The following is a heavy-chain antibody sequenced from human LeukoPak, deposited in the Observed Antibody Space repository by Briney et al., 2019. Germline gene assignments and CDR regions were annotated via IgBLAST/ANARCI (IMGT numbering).Heavy chain of an antibody. Sequence: PGGAPRLSCAASGFTFSSYAMSWVRQAPGKGVEWIGNINYSGTSDYNPSLKSQVTISVDTSKNQLSLKLSSVTAADKAVYYCARLPTIWRQGTMVTVSS. CDR1: GFTFSSYA. V-gene: IGHV4-59*01. CDR3: ARLPTI. CDR2: INYSGTS. J-gene: IGHJ3*02.